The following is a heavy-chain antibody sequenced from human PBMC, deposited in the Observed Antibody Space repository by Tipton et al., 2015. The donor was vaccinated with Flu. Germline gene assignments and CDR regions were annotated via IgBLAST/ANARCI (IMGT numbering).Heavy chain of an antibody. D-gene: IGHD3-10*01. CDR2: FYPGDADS. CDR3: ARHINYGSGSYGFDP. J-gene: IGHJ5*02. Sequence: QLVQSGAEVKKPGEFLRISCQASGYPFINYWIGWVRQMPGKGLEWMGIFYPGDADSRYSPSFQGQVTFSVDKSINTVYLQCNSLKASDSAIYYCARHINYGSGSYGFDPWGQGTLVSVSS. CDR1: GYPFINYW. V-gene: IGHV5-51*01.